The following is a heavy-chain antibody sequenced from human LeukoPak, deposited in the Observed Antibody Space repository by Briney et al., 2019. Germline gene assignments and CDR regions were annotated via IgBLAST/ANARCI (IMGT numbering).Heavy chain of an antibody. Sequence: GGSLRLSXAASGFTFTNPAMGWVRQAPGKGLEWVSVVSGTGDFIYYGDSVKGRFTISRDNSKNTLYLHMSSLRAGDTAFYYCAKTRGGNPRYYFDYWGHGTLVTVSS. V-gene: IGHV3-23*01. J-gene: IGHJ4*01. CDR1: GFTFTNPA. CDR2: VSGTGDFI. CDR3: AKTRGGNPRYYFDY. D-gene: IGHD4-23*01.